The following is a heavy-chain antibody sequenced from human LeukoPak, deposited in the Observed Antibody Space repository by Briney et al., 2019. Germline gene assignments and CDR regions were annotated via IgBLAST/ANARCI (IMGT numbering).Heavy chain of an antibody. J-gene: IGHJ4*02. CDR1: GDSISSSNW. CDR2: IYHSGST. CDR3: ARTRYYYNSRSYGAPYYFDY. Sequence: PSETLSLTCAVSGDSISSSNWWSWVRQPPGEGLEWIGEIYHSGSTNYNPSLKSRVTISVDKSKNQFSLKLSSVTAADTAVYYCARTRYYYNSRSYGAPYYFDYWGQGTLVTVSS. V-gene: IGHV4-4*02. D-gene: IGHD3-10*01.